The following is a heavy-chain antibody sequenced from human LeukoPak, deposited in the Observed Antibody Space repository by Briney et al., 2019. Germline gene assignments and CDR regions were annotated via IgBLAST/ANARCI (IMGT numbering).Heavy chain of an antibody. CDR2: ISAYNGTT. J-gene: IGHJ4*02. CDR1: GYTFTSYG. D-gene: IGHD5-12*01. Sequence: ASVKVSCKASGYTFTSYGISWVRQAPGQGLEWMGWISAYNGTTNYAQKLQGRVTMTTDKSTSTAYMDLRSLRSDDTAVYYCARVRYSGYISGYWGQGTLVTVSS. CDR3: ARVRYSGYISGY. V-gene: IGHV1-18*01.